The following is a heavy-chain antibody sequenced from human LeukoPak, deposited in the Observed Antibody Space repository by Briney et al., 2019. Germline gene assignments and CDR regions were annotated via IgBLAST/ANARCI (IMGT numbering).Heavy chain of an antibody. V-gene: IGHV4-34*01. J-gene: IGHJ6*03. CDR2: ISHSGST. Sequence: SETLSLTCAVYGGSFSGYYWSWIRQPPGKGLEWIGEISHSGSTNYNPSLKSRVTISVDTSKNQFSLKLSSVTAADTAVYYCARGRQLPTHYYYYYMDVWGKGTTVTVSS. CDR1: GGSFSGYY. CDR3: ARGRQLPTHYYYYYMDV. D-gene: IGHD2-2*01.